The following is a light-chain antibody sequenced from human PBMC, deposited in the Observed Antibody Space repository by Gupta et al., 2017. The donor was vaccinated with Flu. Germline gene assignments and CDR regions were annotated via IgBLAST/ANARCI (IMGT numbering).Light chain of an antibody. CDR2: AAS. CDR3: QQLNSYPLT. Sequence: DIQLTQSPSFLSASVGDRVTITCRASQGISSYLAWYQQKPGKAPKLLIYAASTLQSGVPSRCSGRGSGKEFTLTISSLQPEDFATYYWQQLNSYPLTFGGGTKVEIK. V-gene: IGKV1-9*01. CDR1: QGISSY. J-gene: IGKJ4*01.